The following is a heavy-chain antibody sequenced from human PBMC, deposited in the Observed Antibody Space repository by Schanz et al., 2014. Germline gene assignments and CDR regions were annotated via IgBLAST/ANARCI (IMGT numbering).Heavy chain of an antibody. CDR3: ARGEYSSGWYDRDIAHFDY. D-gene: IGHD6-19*01. CDR2: ISAYHGNT. Sequence: QVLLVQSGAEVKKPGASVKVYCKASGYTFTSSGFSWVRQAPGQGLEWMGWISAYHGNTNYAQKLQGRVTMTTDADTSTAYMELRSLRSDDTAVYYCARGEYSSGWYDRDIAHFDYWGQGTLVTVSS. CDR1: GYTFTSSG. V-gene: IGHV1-18*01. J-gene: IGHJ4*01.